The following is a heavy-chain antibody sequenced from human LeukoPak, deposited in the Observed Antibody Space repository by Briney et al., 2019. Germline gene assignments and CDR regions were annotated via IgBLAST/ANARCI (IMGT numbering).Heavy chain of an antibody. J-gene: IGHJ4*02. V-gene: IGHV1-69*05. Sequence: SVKVSCKASGGTFSSYAISWVRQAPGQGLEWMEGIIPIFGTANYAQKFQGRVTITTDESTSTAYMELSSLRSEDTAVYYCARGTYCTGGSCYSADYWGQGTLVTVSS. CDR2: IIPIFGTA. CDR1: GGTFSSYA. D-gene: IGHD2-15*01. CDR3: ARGTYCTGGSCYSADY.